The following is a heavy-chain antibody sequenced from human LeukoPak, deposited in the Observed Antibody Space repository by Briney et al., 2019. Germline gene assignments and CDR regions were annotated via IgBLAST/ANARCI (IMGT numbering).Heavy chain of an antibody. CDR3: ARDDRTVVPGTFDN. D-gene: IGHD6-13*01. Sequence: PGGSLRLSCAASGFTVSSSFMSWVRQAPGTGLQWVSVIYRDGTTYYADSVRGRFTISRDNSKNTLYLQMSSLRVEDTAVYYCARDDRTVVPGTFDNWGQGTLVTVSS. J-gene: IGHJ4*02. V-gene: IGHV3-53*01. CDR1: GFTVSSSF. CDR2: IYRDGTT.